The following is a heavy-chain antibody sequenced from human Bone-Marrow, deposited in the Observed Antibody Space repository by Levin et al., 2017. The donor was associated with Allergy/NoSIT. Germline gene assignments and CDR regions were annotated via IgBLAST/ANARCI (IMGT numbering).Heavy chain of an antibody. CDR1: GGSISHNY. J-gene: IGHJ5*02. CDR2: IYYDGNT. V-gene: IGHV4-59*01. D-gene: IGHD1-26*01. Sequence: PSETLSLTCSVSGGSISHNYWTWIRQPPGKGLEWIGFIYYDGNTNYNPSLKSRATISADTSKNQFSLTLTSVTPPDTAVYYSARVEWGMRGDPENWFDPWGQGALVIVSS. CDR3: ARVEWGMRGDPENWFDP.